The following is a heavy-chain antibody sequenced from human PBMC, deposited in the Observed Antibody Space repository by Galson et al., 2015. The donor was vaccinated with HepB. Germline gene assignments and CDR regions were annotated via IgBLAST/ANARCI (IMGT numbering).Heavy chain of an antibody. CDR1: GYTFTSYA. D-gene: IGHD4-11*01. V-gene: IGHV1-3*01. J-gene: IGHJ6*03. Sequence: SVKVSCKASGYTFTSYAMHWVRQAPGQRLEWMGWINAGNGNTKYSQKFQGRVTITRDTSASTAYMELSSLRSEDTAVYYCARDPSTVTTVYYYYMDVWGKGTTVTVSS. CDR3: ARDPSTVTTVYYYYMDV. CDR2: INAGNGNT.